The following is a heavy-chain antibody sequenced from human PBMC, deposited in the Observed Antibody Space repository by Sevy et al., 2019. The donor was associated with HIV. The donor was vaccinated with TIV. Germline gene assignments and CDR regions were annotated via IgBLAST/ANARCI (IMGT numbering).Heavy chain of an antibody. V-gene: IGHV5-51*01. CDR3: ARRVYDTSGYPQYYFDY. CDR2: IYPGDSET. J-gene: IGHJ4*02. D-gene: IGHD3-22*01. CDR1: GYKFTSYW. Sequence: GESLKISCQGSGYKFTSYWIAWVRQMPGKGLEWMGIIYPGDSETRYSPSLQGQVTISADKSISTAYLQWSSLKASDTAIYFCARRVYDTSGYPQYYFDYWGQRTLVTVSS.